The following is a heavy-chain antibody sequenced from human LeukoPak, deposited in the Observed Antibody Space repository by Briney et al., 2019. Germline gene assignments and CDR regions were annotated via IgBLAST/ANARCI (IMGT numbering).Heavy chain of an antibody. V-gene: IGHV1-69*04. D-gene: IGHD3-10*01. CDR2: IIPILGIA. CDR1: GGTFSSYA. J-gene: IGHJ4*02. Sequence: GASVTVSCKASGGTFSSYAISWVRQAPGQGLEWMGRIIPILGIANYAQKFQGRVTITADKSTSTAYMELSSLRSEDTAVYYCARAIVRSTGSVDIDYWGQGTLVTVSS. CDR3: ARAIVRSTGSVDIDY.